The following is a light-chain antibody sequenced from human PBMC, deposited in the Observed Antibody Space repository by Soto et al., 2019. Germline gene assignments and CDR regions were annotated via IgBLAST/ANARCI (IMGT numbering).Light chain of an antibody. Sequence: QSALTQPASVSGSLGQSITVSCTGTSSDVGRYNYVSWYQKHPGRAPKLIIYDVSNRPSGVSTRFSGSKSGNTASLTISGLQAEDEADSYCSSYTTSSLLGVFGGGTQLTVL. CDR1: SSDVGRYNY. CDR3: SSYTTSSLLGV. J-gene: IGLJ2*01. V-gene: IGLV2-14*03. CDR2: DVS.